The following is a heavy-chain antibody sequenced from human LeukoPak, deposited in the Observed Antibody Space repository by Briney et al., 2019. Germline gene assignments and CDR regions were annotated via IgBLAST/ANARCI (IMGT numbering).Heavy chain of an antibody. J-gene: IGHJ4*02. CDR3: ASHVDNTVTIDY. CDR2: IYYGGST. D-gene: IGHD4-11*01. V-gene: IGHV4-61*01. CDR1: NGSISSGTYY. Sequence: PSETLSLTCTVSNGSISSGTYYWSWIRQPPGKGLEWIGYIYYGGSTNYNPSLKSRVTISVDTSKNQFSLKLSSVTAADTAVYYCASHVDNTVTIDYWGQGTLVTVSS.